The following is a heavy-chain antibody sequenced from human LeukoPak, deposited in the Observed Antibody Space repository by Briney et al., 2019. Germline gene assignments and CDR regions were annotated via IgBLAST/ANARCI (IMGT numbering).Heavy chain of an antibody. D-gene: IGHD3-10*01. V-gene: IGHV3-7*01. CDR3: AREVNQIRGVMDV. Sequence: GGSLRLSCVAAQFTFSSYWMSWVRQVPGKGLEWVANIKQDGSDKEYVDSVRGRFTISKDNAKNSLYLQMNSLRAEDTAMYYCAREVNQIRGVMDVWGLGTTVIVSS. CDR2: IKQDGSDK. J-gene: IGHJ6*02. CDR1: QFTFSSYW.